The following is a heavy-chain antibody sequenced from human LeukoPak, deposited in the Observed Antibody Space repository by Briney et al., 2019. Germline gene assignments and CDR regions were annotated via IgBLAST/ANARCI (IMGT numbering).Heavy chain of an antibody. J-gene: IGHJ4*02. CDR1: GGSFSGYY. D-gene: IGHD6-13*01. CDR3: ARVVAAATTDY. Sequence: SETLSLTCAVYGGSFSGYYWSWIRQPPGKGLEWIGEINHSGSTNYNPSLKSRVTISVYTSKNQFSLKLSSVTAADTAVYYCARVVAAATTDYWGQGTLVTVSS. V-gene: IGHV4-34*01. CDR2: INHSGST.